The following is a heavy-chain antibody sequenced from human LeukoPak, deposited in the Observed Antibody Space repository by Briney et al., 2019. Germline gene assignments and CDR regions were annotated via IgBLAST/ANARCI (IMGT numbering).Heavy chain of an antibody. D-gene: IGHD2/OR15-2a*01. CDR3: AREGIVRTYDQ. CDR1: GDSISSYY. CDR2: IYYSGVT. Sequence: SETLSLTCTVSGDSISSYYWYWFRQPPGKELEWVACIYYSGVTHYNPSLKRRVTISLDTSKSQFSLRLSSVTAADTAVYYCAREGIVRTYDQWGQGTLVTVSS. V-gene: IGHV4-59*12. J-gene: IGHJ4*02.